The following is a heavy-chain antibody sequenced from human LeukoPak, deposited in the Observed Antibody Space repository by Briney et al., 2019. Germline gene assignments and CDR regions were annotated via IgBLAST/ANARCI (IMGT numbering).Heavy chain of an antibody. J-gene: IGHJ4*02. CDR1: GASITSNW. V-gene: IGHV4-4*02. CDR2: IYHSGST. D-gene: IGHD3-22*01. CDR3: VGNGYYSVSY. Sequence: PSGTLSLTCAVSGASITSNWCRWVRHSPGKGLGWLGEIYHSGSTNYKRSLKSRVTISVDQSKSQFSLKLSSVTAADTGVYYCVGNGYYSVSYWGQGTLATVSS.